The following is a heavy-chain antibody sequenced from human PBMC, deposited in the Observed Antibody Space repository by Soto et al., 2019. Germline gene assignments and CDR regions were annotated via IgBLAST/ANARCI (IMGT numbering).Heavy chain of an antibody. CDR2: IYYSGST. D-gene: IGHD4-17*01. V-gene: IGHV4-39*01. J-gene: IGHJ3*02. CDR1: GGSISGSTYY. CDR3: ARYGDPPDAFDI. Sequence: SETLSLTCTVSGGSISGSTYYWGWIRQPPGKGLEWIGSIYYSGSTYYNPSLKSRVTISVDTSKNQFSLKLSSVTAADTAVYYCARYGDPPDAFDIWGQGTMVTVSS.